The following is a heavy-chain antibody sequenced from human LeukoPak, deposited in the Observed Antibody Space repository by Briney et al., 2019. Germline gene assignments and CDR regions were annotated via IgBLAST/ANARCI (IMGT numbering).Heavy chain of an antibody. J-gene: IGHJ4*02. CDR2: ISYDGSYK. Sequence: PGGSLRLSCAASGFTFNSYGMHWVRQAPGKGLGWVALISYDGSYKYYADSVKGRFTISRDNSKNTLYLQMNSLRAEDTAVYYCAKSYGSGTYYWIWDYWGQGTLASVSS. CDR3: AKSYGSGTYYWIWDY. V-gene: IGHV3-30*18. CDR1: GFTFNSYG. D-gene: IGHD3-10*01.